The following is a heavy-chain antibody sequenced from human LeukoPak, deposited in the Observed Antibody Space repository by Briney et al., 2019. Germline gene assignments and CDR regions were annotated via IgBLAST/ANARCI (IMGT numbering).Heavy chain of an antibody. CDR2: INHSGSS. CDR1: GGSFSGYY. J-gene: IGHJ3*02. CDR3: AREPAAAASDPFNI. V-gene: IGHV4-34*01. D-gene: IGHD2-2*01. Sequence: SGTLSLTCPVYGGSFSGYYWSWLRQPPGKGLDWIGVINHSGSSNYNLSLKSRVTVSVDPTKNQFSLMLTSVTAADTAVYYCAREPAAAASDPFNIWGQGTMVTVSS.